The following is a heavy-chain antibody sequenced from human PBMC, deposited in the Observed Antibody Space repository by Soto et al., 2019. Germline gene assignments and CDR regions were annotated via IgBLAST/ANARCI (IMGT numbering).Heavy chain of an antibody. Sequence: QVHLVQSGAEAKKPGASVKVSCKGSGYGFTTYGITWVRQAPGQGLEWMAWISAHNGNTNYAQKVQGRVTVPRDTSTSTAYMELRSLRYDDTAVYYCARGRYGDYWGQGALVTVSS. CDR1: GYGFTTYG. V-gene: IGHV1-18*01. CDR2: ISAHNGNT. D-gene: IGHD1-1*01. CDR3: ARGRYGDY. J-gene: IGHJ4*02.